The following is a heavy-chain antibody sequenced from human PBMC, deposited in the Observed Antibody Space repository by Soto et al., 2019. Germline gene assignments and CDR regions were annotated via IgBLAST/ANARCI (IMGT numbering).Heavy chain of an antibody. CDR2: IYVTGAV. Sequence: LSLTCSVSGAALNSGNYYWSWIRQVPGKGLEWIGHIYVTGAVDYNPSLRDRITISQDTSERQFSLNLRLVTAADTAVYYRSRLRIATNNYKWFDPWGQGTLVTAPQ. J-gene: IGHJ5*02. D-gene: IGHD2-21*01. V-gene: IGHV4-31*03. CDR3: SRLRIATNNYKWFDP. CDR1: GAALNSGNYY.